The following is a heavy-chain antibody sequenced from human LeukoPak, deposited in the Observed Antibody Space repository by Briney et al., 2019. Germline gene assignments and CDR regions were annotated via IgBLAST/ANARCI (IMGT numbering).Heavy chain of an antibody. D-gene: IGHD5-18*01. CDR2: IYSSGST. Sequence: SETLSLTCTVSGGSISYYYWSWIRQSAGKGLEWIGRIYSSGSTKYNPSLKSRVTMSVDTSKSQFSLILSSVTAADTAVYYCARGYSYGNRYFDFWGQGTLVTVSS. CDR1: GGSISYYY. J-gene: IGHJ4*02. V-gene: IGHV4-4*07. CDR3: ARGYSYGNRYFDF.